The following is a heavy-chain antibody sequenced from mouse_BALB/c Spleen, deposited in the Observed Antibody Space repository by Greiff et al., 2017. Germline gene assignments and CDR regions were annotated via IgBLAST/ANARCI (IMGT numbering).Heavy chain of an antibody. J-gene: IGHJ1*01. CDR2: IWSGGST. Sequence: VQRVESGPGLVQPSQSLSITCTVSGFSLTSYGVHWVRQSPGKGLEWLGVIWSGGSTDYNAAFISRLSISKDNSKSQVFFKMNSLQANDTAIYYCARGGYYGNSYWYFDVWGAGTTVTVSS. CDR3: ARGGYYGNSYWYFDV. V-gene: IGHV2-2*02. D-gene: IGHD2-1*01. CDR1: GFSLTSYG.